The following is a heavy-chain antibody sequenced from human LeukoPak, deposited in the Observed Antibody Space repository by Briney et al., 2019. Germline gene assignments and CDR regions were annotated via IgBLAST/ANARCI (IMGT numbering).Heavy chain of an antibody. D-gene: IGHD3-10*01. CDR2: IYYSGST. CDR3: ARAPPRGSYYRGYFDY. Sequence: PSETLSLTCTVSGGSISSYYWSWIRQAPGKGLEWIGYIYYSGSTTYNPSLKSRVTISVDTSKNQFSLNLSSVTAADTAVYYCARAPPRGSYYRGYFDYWGQGTLVTVSS. V-gene: IGHV4-59*01. CDR1: GGSISSYY. J-gene: IGHJ4*02.